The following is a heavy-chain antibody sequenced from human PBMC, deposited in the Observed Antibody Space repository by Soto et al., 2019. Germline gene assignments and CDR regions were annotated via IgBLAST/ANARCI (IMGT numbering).Heavy chain of an antibody. J-gene: IGHJ4*02. V-gene: IGHV3-15*07. CDR3: TTGRDDLLY. D-gene: IGHD1-26*01. CDR2: IKSKTDGGTT. Sequence: EVQLVESGGGLVKPGGSLRLSCAVSGFTFDKVWMNWVRQAPGKGLEWVGRIKSKTDGGTTDYAAPVKGRFTISRDDSTNMLYLQMNSLKTEDTGMYSCTTGRDDLLYWGQGTLVTVSS. CDR1: GFTFDKVW.